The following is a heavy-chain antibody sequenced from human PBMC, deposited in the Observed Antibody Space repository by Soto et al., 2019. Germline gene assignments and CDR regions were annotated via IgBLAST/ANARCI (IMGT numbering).Heavy chain of an antibody. CDR3: ARDITSHYDSSGSYWAFDY. J-gene: IGHJ4*02. CDR1: GGTFDSYA. Sequence: SVKVSCKASGGTFDSYAISWVRQAPGQGLEWMGGIIPMYDTAKYAQKFQDRVTITADRSTSTAYMELSSLRSEDTAVYYCARDITSHYDSSGSYWAFDYWGQGTLVTVSS. V-gene: IGHV1-69*06. CDR2: IIPMYDTA. D-gene: IGHD3-22*01.